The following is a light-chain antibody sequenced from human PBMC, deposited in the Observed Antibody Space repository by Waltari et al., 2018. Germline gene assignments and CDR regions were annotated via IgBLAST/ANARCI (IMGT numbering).Light chain of an antibody. V-gene: IGLV2-23*01. Sequence: QSALTQPASVSGSPGQSITISCAGTSSGVGSYKPVAWYQQHPGRAPKLIIYEDNNRPSGVSSRFSGSKSGNTASLTISGLQTEDEAEYYCFSYAGSNIYVFASGTKVTVL. CDR1: SSGVGSYKP. CDR2: EDN. CDR3: FSYAGSNIYV. J-gene: IGLJ1*01.